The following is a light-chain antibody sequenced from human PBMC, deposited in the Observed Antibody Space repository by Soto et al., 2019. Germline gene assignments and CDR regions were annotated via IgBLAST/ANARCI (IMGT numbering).Light chain of an antibody. J-gene: IGLJ1*01. Sequence: QSVLTQPASVSGSPGQSITISCTGSSDDIGAYKYVSWYLQHPGKAPKLIILEVNNRPSGVSNRFSGSKSGNTASLTISGLQAEDEADYYCSSYTTGSTLYVFGTGTKVTVL. CDR3: SSYTTGSTLYV. CDR2: EVN. CDR1: SDDIGAYKY. V-gene: IGLV2-14*01.